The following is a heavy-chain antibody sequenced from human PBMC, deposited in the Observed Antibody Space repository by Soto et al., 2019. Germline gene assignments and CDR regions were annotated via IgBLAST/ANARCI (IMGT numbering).Heavy chain of an antibody. CDR1: GGSINSGDYH. Sequence: LSLTCSVSGGSINSGDYHWTWIRQFPGKGLEWIGGIYYSASTYYNPALVSRITISLDTSKNQFSLKLTSVTAADTAVYYCARDSRTPSGGMDVWGQGTTVTVSS. CDR2: IYYSAST. CDR3: ARDSRTPSGGMDV. J-gene: IGHJ6*02. V-gene: IGHV4-30-4*01.